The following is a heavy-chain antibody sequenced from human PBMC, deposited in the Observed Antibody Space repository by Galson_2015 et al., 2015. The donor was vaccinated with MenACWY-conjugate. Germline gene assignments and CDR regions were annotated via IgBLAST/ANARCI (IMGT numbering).Heavy chain of an antibody. CDR3: ARYVAALDY. D-gene: IGHD3-10*02. CDR2: IKEDGSGK. J-gene: IGHJ4*02. V-gene: IGHV3-7*03. CDR1: GFSLSHYW. Sequence: SLRLSCAASGFSLSHYWMSWVRQAPGKGLEWVANIKEDGSGKYYVDSVRGRFTISRDNAKNSLNLHMNSLRAEDTAVYFCARYVAALDYWGQGTPVTVSS.